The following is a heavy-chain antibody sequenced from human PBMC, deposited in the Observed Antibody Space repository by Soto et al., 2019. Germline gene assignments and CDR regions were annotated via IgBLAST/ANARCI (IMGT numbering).Heavy chain of an antibody. CDR1: GGSFSGYY. CDR3: ARVWGAFDY. D-gene: IGHD3-16*01. V-gene: IGHV4-34*01. Sequence: QVQLQQWGAGLLKPSETLSLTCAVYGGSFSGYYWSWIRQPPGKGLEWMGEINHSGSTNYNPSLKSRVTIAVDPSKNQFSLKLSSVTAADTAVYSCARVWGAFDYWGQGTLVTVSS. CDR2: INHSGST. J-gene: IGHJ4*02.